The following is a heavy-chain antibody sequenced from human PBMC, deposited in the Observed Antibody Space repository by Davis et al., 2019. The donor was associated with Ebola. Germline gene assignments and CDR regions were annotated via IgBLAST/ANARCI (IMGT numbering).Heavy chain of an antibody. CDR3: TTLDILTAYVPYAMDV. Sequence: ASVKVSCKASGYTFTSYYMHWVRQAPGQGLEWMGIINPSGGSTSYAQKFQGRVTMTRDTSTSTVYMELSSLRFEDAAVYYCTTLDILTAYVPYAMDVWGQGTTVTVS. J-gene: IGHJ6*02. CDR1: GYTFTSYY. V-gene: IGHV1-46*01. CDR2: INPSGGST. D-gene: IGHD3-9*01.